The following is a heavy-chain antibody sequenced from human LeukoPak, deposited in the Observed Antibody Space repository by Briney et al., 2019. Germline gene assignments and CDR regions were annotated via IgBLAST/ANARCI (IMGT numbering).Heavy chain of an antibody. CDR2: ISGSAGST. D-gene: IGHD1-26*01. J-gene: IGHJ4*02. CDR1: GFTFSAYW. V-gene: IGHV3-23*01. CDR3: AKCGGSYSYYFDY. Sequence: PGGSLRLSCAASGFTFSAYWMTWVRQAPGKGLEWVSAISGSAGSTYYADSVKGRFTISRDNSKNTLYLQMNSLRAEDTAVYYCAKCGGSYSYYFDYWGQGTLVTVSS.